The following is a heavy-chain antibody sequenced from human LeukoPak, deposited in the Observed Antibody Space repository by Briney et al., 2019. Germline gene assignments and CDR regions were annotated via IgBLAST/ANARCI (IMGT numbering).Heavy chain of an antibody. J-gene: IGHJ4*02. CDR3: AKGPALYYYDSSGYYDY. CDR2: ISSSGSTI. D-gene: IGHD3-22*01. CDR1: GFTFSDYY. V-gene: IGHV3-11*01. Sequence: GGSLRLSCAASGFTFSDYYMSWLRQAPGKGLEWVSYISSSGSTIYYADSVKGRFTISRDNAKNSLYLQMNSLRAEDTAVYYCAKGPALYYYDSSGYYDYWGQGTLVTVSS.